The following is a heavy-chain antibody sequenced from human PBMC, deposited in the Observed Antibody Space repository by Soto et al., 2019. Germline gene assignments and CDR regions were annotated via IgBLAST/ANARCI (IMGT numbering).Heavy chain of an antibody. V-gene: IGHV4-31*03. Sequence: TLSLTCTVSGGSISSGGYYWSWIRQHPGKGLEWIGYIYYSGSTYYNPSLKSRVTISVDTSKNQFSLKLSSVTAADTAVYYCARAAETYYDFWSGYVVPLDPWGQGTLVTVSS. CDR1: GGSISSGGYY. J-gene: IGHJ5*02. CDR3: ARAAETYYDFWSGYVVPLDP. CDR2: IYYSGST. D-gene: IGHD3-3*01.